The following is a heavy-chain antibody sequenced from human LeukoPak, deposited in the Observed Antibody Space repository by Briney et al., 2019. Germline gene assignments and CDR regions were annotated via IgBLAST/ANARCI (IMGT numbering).Heavy chain of an antibody. CDR1: GFTFSSYA. Sequence: GRSLGLSCAASGFTFSSYAMHWVRQAPGKGLEWVAVISYDGSNKYYADSVKGRFTISRDNSKNTLYLQMNSLRAEDTAVYYCARDSIQLWYRDYFDYWGQGTLVTVSS. V-gene: IGHV3-30-3*01. CDR2: ISYDGSNK. D-gene: IGHD5-18*01. J-gene: IGHJ4*02. CDR3: ARDSIQLWYRDYFDY.